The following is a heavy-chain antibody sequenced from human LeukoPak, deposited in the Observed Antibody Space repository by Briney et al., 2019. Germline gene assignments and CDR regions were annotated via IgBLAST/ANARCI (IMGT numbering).Heavy chain of an antibody. Sequence: GGSLRLSCAASGFTVSSNYMSWVRQAPGKGLEWVSVIYSGGSTYYADSVKGRFTISRDNSKNTLYLQMNSLRAEDTAVYYCARYDSSGYYTGSYWGQGTLVTVSS. CDR3: ARYDSSGYYTGSY. J-gene: IGHJ4*02. V-gene: IGHV3-53*01. CDR2: IYSGGST. D-gene: IGHD3-22*01. CDR1: GFTVSSNY.